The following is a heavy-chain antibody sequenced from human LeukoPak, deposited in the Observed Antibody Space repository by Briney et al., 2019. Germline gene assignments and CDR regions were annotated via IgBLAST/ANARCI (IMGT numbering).Heavy chain of an antibody. CDR2: IYYSGST. D-gene: IGHD6-13*01. V-gene: IGHV4-39*01. J-gene: IGHJ6*02. CDR1: GGSISSSSYY. CDR3: ARQQQPPLIYYYYYGMDV. Sequence: SETLSLTCTVSGGSISSSSYYWGWIRQPPGKGLEWIGSIYYSGSTYYNPSLKSRVTISVDTSKNQFSLKLSSVTAADTAVYYCARQQQPPLIYYYYYGMDVWGQGTLATVSS.